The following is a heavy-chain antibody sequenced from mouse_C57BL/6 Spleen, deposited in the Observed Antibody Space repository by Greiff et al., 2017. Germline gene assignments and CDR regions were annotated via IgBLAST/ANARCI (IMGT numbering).Heavy chain of an antibody. CDR2: ISDGGSYT. Sequence: EVKVVESGGGLVKPGGSLKLSCAASGFTFSSYAMSWVRQTPEKRLEWVATISDGGSYTYYPDNVKGRFTISRDNAKNNLYLQMSHLKSEDTAMYYCARESGTGAWFAYWGQGTLVTVSA. D-gene: IGHD4-1*01. CDR1: GFTFSSYA. V-gene: IGHV5-4*01. J-gene: IGHJ3*01. CDR3: ARESGTGAWFAY.